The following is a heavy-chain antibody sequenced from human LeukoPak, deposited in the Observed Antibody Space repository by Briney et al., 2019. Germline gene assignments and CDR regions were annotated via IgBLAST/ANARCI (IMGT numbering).Heavy chain of an antibody. J-gene: IGHJ4*02. Sequence: GGSLRLSCAASGFRFSDAWMSWVRQAPGKGLEWVGRIKRKIDGERTDYVESVKGRFIISRDDSTNTLFLQMNSLKIEDKAVYYCTTGYSSGYIEDYWGQGTRVSVSS. CDR2: IKRKIDGERT. CDR3: TTGYSSGYIEDY. CDR1: GFRFSDAW. V-gene: IGHV3-15*01. D-gene: IGHD3-22*01.